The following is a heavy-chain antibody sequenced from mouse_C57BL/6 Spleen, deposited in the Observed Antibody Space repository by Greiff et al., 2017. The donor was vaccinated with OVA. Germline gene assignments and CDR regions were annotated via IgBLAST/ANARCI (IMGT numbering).Heavy chain of an antibody. CDR1: GYTFTSYW. V-gene: IGHV1-53*01. CDR2: INPSNGGT. J-gene: IGHJ3*01. Sequence: VQLQQPGAELVKPGASVKLSCKASGYTFTSYWMHWVKQRPGHGLEWIGNINPSNGGTNYNEKFKGKATLTVDKSSSTAYMQLSSLTSEDSAVYYCARKGSYDLIFADWGQGTLVTVAA. D-gene: IGHD2-3*01. CDR3: ARKGSYDLIFAD.